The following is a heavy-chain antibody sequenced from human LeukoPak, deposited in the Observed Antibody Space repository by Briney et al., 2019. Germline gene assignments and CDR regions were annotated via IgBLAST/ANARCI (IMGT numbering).Heavy chain of an antibody. Sequence: SETLSLTCTVSGYSISSGYYWGWIRQPPGKGLEWIGSIYHSGSTYYNPSLKSRVTISVDTSKNQFSLKLSSVTAADTAVYYCARNIVATVGVPYYYYMDVWGKGTTVTVSS. CDR1: GYSISSGYY. V-gene: IGHV4-38-2*02. J-gene: IGHJ6*03. CDR3: ARNIVATVGVPYYYYMDV. D-gene: IGHD5-12*01. CDR2: IYHSGST.